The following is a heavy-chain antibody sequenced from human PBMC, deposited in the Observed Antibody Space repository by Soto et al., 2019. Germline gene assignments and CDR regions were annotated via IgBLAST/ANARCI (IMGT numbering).Heavy chain of an antibody. CDR3: ARDRRGSYQYYYYGMDV. J-gene: IGHJ6*02. CDR1: GFTFSSYA. V-gene: IGHV3-30-3*01. D-gene: IGHD1-26*01. Sequence: GSLRLSCAASGFTFSSYAMHWVRQAPGKGLEWVAVISYDGSNKYYADSVKGRFTISRDNSKNTLYLQMNSLRAEDTAVYYCARDRRGSYQYYYYGMDVWGQGTTVTVSS. CDR2: ISYDGSNK.